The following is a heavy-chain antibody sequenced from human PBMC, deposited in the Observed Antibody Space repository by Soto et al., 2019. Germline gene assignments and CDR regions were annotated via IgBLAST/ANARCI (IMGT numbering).Heavy chain of an antibody. CDR3: ARVSSTVTTNCAP. Sequence: PGGSVRVSCATSGFTCSDWYKNWVRQAPGKGLEWVSYISSSGSTLYYADYVKGRFTISRDNAQHSLYLQMNSLRAEDTAVYYCARVSSTVTTNCAPGGQGTLVTVSS. D-gene: IGHD4-17*01. CDR2: ISSSGSTL. J-gene: IGHJ5*02. CDR1: GFTCSDWY. V-gene: IGHV3-11*04.